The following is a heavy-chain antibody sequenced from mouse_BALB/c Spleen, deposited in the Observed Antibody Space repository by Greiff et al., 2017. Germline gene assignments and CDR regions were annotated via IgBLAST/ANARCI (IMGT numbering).Heavy chain of an antibody. CDR3: ARNLLWYPYYFDY. CDR2: ISYSGST. V-gene: IGHV3-2*02. D-gene: IGHD2-10*01. CDR1: GYSITSDYA. Sequence: EVKLQESGPGLVKPSQSLSLTCTVTGYSITSDYAWNWIRQFPGNKLEWMGYISYSGSTSYNPSLKSRISITRDTSKNQFFLQLNSVTTEDTATYYCARNLLWYPYYFDYWGQGTTLTVSS. J-gene: IGHJ2*01.